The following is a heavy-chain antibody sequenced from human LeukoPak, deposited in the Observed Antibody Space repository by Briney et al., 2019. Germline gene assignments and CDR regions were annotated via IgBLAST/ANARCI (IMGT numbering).Heavy chain of an antibody. Sequence: GSLRLSCAVSEFTLCSFVIGWVRPAPGKGRGWVATILPSGGTYQTHPVTGPLTISRDNTKHHLDLQINRLTDGDTPIYDCVSGGDYHVRLCTYWGQRPLVTVSS. V-gene: IGHV3-23*01. D-gene: IGHD4-17*01. CDR1: EFTLCSFV. CDR2: ILPSGGT. J-gene: IGHJ4*01. CDR3: VSGGDYHVRLCTY.